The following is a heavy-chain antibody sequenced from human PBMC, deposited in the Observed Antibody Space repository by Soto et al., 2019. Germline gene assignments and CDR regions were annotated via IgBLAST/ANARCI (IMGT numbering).Heavy chain of an antibody. V-gene: IGHV3-30*18. Sequence: GGSLRLSCAASGFTFSSYGMHWVRQAPGKGLEWVAVISYDGSNKYYADSVKGRFTISRDNSKNTLYLQMNSLRAEDTAVYYCAKDLTSRAARPLPYDFDYWGQGTPVTVSS. CDR3: AKDLTSRAARPLPYDFDY. D-gene: IGHD6-6*01. CDR1: GFTFSSYG. CDR2: ISYDGSNK. J-gene: IGHJ4*02.